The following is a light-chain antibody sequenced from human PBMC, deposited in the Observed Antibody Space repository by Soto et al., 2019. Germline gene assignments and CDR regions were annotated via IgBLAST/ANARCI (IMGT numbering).Light chain of an antibody. CDR3: CSYAGSSTLV. CDR2: EVS. CDR1: SSDVGSYNL. V-gene: IGLV2-23*02. Sequence: QSALTQPASVSGSPGQSITISCTGTSSDVGSYNLVSWYQQHPGKAPKLMIYEVSKRPSGVSNRFSGSKSGNTASLTISGRQAEDEADDYCCSYAGSSTLVFGGGTKLTVL. J-gene: IGLJ2*01.